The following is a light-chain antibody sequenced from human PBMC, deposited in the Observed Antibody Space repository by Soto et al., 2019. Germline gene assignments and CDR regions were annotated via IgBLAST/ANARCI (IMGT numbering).Light chain of an antibody. V-gene: IGKV3-20*01. Sequence: ESVLTQSPGTLSLSPGARATLSCRASQSVSSSYLAWDQQKHGQAPRLLIYGASSRATGIPDRFSGSGSGTDFTLTISILEPEDFAVYYCQQYGSSPWTFGQGTKVEIK. CDR3: QQYGSSPWT. J-gene: IGKJ1*01. CDR1: QSVSSSY. CDR2: GAS.